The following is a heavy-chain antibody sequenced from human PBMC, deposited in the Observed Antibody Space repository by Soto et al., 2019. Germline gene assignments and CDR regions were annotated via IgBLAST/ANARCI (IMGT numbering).Heavy chain of an antibody. D-gene: IGHD4-17*01. CDR1: GGSISTTNYY. CDR2: IYDSGST. Sequence: QLQLQESGPGLVKPSETLSLTCTISGGSISTTNYYXXXXXXXXXKGLEWIGTIYDSGSTYYNPSLKSRVTISVDTSKNQFSLKLSSVTAADTAVYYCARRGDYDWYFDLWGRGTLVTVSS. J-gene: IGHJ2*01. V-gene: IGHV4-39*01. CDR3: ARRGDYDWYFDL.